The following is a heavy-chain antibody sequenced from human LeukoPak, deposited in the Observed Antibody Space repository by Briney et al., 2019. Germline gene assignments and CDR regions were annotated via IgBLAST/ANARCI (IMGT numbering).Heavy chain of an antibody. CDR2: IYYSGST. D-gene: IGHD1-14*01. CDR1: GGSISSGGYY. CDR3: ARNPDSYFDY. V-gene: IGHV4-31*03. Sequence: SETLSLTCTVSGGSISSGGYYWSWIRQHPGKGLEWFGYIYYSGSTYYNPSLKSRVTISVDTSKNQFSLKLSSVTAADTAVYYCARNPDSYFDYWGQGTLVTVSS. J-gene: IGHJ4*02.